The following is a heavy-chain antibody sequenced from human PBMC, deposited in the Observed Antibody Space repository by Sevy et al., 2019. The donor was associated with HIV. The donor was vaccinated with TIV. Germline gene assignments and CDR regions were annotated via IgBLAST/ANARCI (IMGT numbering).Heavy chain of an antibody. CDR1: GYTFTSYD. CDR3: ASKSSGWNYYYYYGMDV. Sequence: ASVKVSCKASGYTFTSYDINWVRQATGQGLEWMGWMNPNSGNTGYAQKFQGRVTMTRNTSISTAYMELSSLRSEDTAVYYCASKSSGWNYYYYYGMDVWGQGTTVTVSS. CDR2: MNPNSGNT. D-gene: IGHD6-19*01. V-gene: IGHV1-8*01. J-gene: IGHJ6*02.